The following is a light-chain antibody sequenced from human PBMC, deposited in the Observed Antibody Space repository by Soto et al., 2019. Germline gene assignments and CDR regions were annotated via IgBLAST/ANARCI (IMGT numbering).Light chain of an antibody. J-gene: IGKJ1*01. Sequence: DIQMTQSPSSLSASVGDRVTITCRASQSISGYLNWYQQKPGKAPNLLIFAADNLQDGVPSRFSGSGSGRDFSLTISSLQPEDFATYYCQQSYDMPWTFGQGTKVDIK. CDR3: QQSYDMPWT. CDR1: QSISGY. V-gene: IGKV1-39*01. CDR2: AAD.